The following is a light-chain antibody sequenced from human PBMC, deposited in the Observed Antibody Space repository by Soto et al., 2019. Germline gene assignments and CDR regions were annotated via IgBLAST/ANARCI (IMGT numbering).Light chain of an antibody. CDR1: QGIRND. J-gene: IGKJ1*01. Sequence: AIEMTQSPSSLSASVGDRVTITCRASQGIRNDLGWYQQKPGKVPKLLIYAASTLESGVPSRFSGSGSGTDFTLTISSLQPEDFATYYCIQDYNYPRTFGQGTKVDMK. V-gene: IGKV1-6*01. CDR2: AAS. CDR3: IQDYNYPRT.